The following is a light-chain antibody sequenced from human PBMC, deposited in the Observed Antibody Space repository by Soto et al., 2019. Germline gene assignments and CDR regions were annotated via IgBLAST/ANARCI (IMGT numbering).Light chain of an antibody. Sequence: DIVMTQSPLSLPVTPGEPASISCSSSQSLLQSNGYNYLDWYLQKPGQSPQLLIYFGSYRASGVPDRFSGGGSGTDFTLKIRRVEAEDVRVYYCMQSQQSPPTFGQGTKVEI. CDR3: MQSQQSPPT. J-gene: IGKJ1*01. CDR2: FGS. CDR1: QSLLQSNGYNY. V-gene: IGKV2-28*01.